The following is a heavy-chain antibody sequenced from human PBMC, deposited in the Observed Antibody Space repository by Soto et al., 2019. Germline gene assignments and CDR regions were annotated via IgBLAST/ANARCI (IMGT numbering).Heavy chain of an antibody. J-gene: IGHJ6*02. V-gene: IGHV3-30-3*01. D-gene: IGHD6-19*01. CDR3: ARDFRGMAVRPKGMDV. CDR2: ISYDGNNK. CDR1: GFTLTSYA. Sequence: QVQLVESGGDVVQPGRSLRLSCAVSGFTLTSYALHWVRQAPAKGLEWVAFISYDGNNKYYADSVKGRFTISRDTSKNTLNLQMHNLRGEDTAVYYWARDFRGMAVRPKGMDVWGQGTTVTGSS.